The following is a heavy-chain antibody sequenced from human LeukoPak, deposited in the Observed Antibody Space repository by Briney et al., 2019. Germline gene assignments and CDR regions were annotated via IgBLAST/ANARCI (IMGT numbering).Heavy chain of an antibody. J-gene: IGHJ3*02. CDR3: AKDIAMIPSGGAFDI. D-gene: IGHD3-22*01. CDR2: ISWNSGSI. Sequence: GGSLRLSCAASGFTFDDYAMHWVRQAPGKGLEWVSGISWNSGSIGYADSVKGRFTISRDNAKNSLYLQMNSLRAEDMALYYCAKDIAMIPSGGAFDIWGQGTMVTVSS. CDR1: GFTFDDYA. V-gene: IGHV3-9*03.